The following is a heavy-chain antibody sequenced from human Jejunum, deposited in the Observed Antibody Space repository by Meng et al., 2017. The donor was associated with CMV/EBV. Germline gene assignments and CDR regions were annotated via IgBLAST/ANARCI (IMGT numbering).Heavy chain of an antibody. J-gene: IGHJ4*02. V-gene: IGHV3-7*04. CDR2: IRYDGGER. CDR1: GFNFKDYW. Sequence: LSLNCAASGFNFKDYWMDWVRQAPGRGLEWVANIRYDGGERYYVNSVEGRFFIYRDNARNTLYLQMNSLRGDDSAIYYCTRALDYWGQGTPVTVSS. CDR3: TRALDY.